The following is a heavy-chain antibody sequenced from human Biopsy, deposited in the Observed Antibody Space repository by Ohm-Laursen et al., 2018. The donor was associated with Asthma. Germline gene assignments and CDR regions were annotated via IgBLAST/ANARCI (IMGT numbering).Heavy chain of an antibody. CDR3: ARAQDYYDSRGYYRSFDY. D-gene: IGHD3-22*01. CDR2: IYYSGST. J-gene: IGHJ4*02. Sequence: TLSLICTVSYGSITSGGYYWTWIRQHPGKGLEWIGLIYYSGSTYYNPSLKSRVSISIDTSKNQFSLKLSSVTAADTAVYYCARAQDYYDSRGYYRSFDYWGQGTLVTVSS. V-gene: IGHV4-31*03. CDR1: YGSITSGGYY.